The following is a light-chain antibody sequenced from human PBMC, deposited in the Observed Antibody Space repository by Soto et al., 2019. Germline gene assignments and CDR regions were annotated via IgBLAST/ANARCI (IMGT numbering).Light chain of an antibody. CDR3: QHYGTSGL. CDR1: QSVSDSY. Sequence: EIVLTQSPGTLSLSPGERATLSCRASQSVSDSYLAWYQQKPGQAPRLLIYASSRATGIPDRFSGSGSGTDFTHTISRLEPEDFAVYYCQHYGTSGLFGPGTKVDIK. V-gene: IGKV3-20*01. J-gene: IGKJ3*01. CDR2: AS.